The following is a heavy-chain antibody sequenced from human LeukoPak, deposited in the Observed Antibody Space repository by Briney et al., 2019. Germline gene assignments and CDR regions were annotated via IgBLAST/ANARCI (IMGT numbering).Heavy chain of an antibody. J-gene: IGHJ4*02. Sequence: GGSLRLSCAASGFTFSSYSMNWVRQAPGKGLEWVSSISSSSSYIYYADSVKGRFTISRDNAKNSLYLQMNSLRAEDTAVCYCARGVGYCSSTSCYNTYYFDYWGQGTLVTVSS. CDR1: GFTFSSYS. D-gene: IGHD2-2*01. V-gene: IGHV3-21*01. CDR3: ARGVGYCSSTSCYNTYYFDY. CDR2: ISSSSSYI.